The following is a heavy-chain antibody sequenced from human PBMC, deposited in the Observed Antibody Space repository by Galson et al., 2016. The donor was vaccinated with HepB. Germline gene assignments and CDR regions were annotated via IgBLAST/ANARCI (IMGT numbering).Heavy chain of an antibody. J-gene: IGHJ6*02. Sequence: SVKVSCKASGYIFSTHAITWVRQAPGQGLEWMGWVSPKNGNTNSAHGLHGRLTVKTDTSTGTAYMEVRSLRSDDTAIYYCARVGVVRGNFPHAIDVWGQGTPVTVS. D-gene: IGHD3-10*02. CDR1: GYIFSTHA. CDR3: ARVGVVRGNFPHAIDV. V-gene: IGHV1-18*01. CDR2: VSPKNGNT.